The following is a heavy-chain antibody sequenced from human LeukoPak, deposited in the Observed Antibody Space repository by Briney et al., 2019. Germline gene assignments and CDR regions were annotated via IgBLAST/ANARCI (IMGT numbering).Heavy chain of an antibody. CDR2: IYTSGST. CDR1: GGSISSGSYY. J-gene: IGHJ4*02. V-gene: IGHV4-61*02. CDR3: ARDDSPEGQQEYYFDY. Sequence: SETLSLTCTVSGGSISSGSYYWSWIRQPAGKGLEWIGRIYTSGSTNYNPSLKSRVTISVDTSKNQFSLKLSSVTAADTAVYCCARDDSPEGQQEYYFDYWGQGTLVTVSS. D-gene: IGHD2-15*01.